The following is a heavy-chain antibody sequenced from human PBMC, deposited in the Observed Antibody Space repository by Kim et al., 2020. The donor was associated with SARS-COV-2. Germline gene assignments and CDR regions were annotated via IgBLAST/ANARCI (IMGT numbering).Heavy chain of an antibody. CDR2: ISAYNGYT. J-gene: IGHJ4*02. CDR3: ARVVGRWDNDIDY. V-gene: IGHV1-18*01. CDR1: GYTFTSYG. D-gene: IGHD3-9*01. Sequence: ASVKVSCKASGYTFTSYGISWVRQAPGQGLEWMGWISAYNGYTNYAQKLQGRVIMTTDTTTSTAYMELRSLRSDDTAVHYCARVVGRWDNDIDYWGQGTLVTVSS.